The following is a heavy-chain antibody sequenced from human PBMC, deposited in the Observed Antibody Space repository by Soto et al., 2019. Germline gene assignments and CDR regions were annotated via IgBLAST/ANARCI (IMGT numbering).Heavy chain of an antibody. D-gene: IGHD3-10*01. Sequence: ASVKVSCKASGYTFTGYYLHWVRQAPGQGLEWMGWINPNSGGTNYAQEFQGWVTMTRDTSIRTAFMELSRLRSDDTAVYYCAREGSGSYSLDYWGQGTLVTVSS. CDR3: AREGSGSYSLDY. J-gene: IGHJ4*02. CDR2: INPNSGGT. V-gene: IGHV1-2*04. CDR1: GYTFTGYY.